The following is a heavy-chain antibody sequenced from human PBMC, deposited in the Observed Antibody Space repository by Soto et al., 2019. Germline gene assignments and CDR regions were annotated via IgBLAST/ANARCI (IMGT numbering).Heavy chain of an antibody. CDR1: AEAFTIYY. Sequence: ASVKVSCEAPAEAFTIYYIQWVRQAPGHGLEWMGIINPNGGSTRFAQKFLGRVTMSADTSASTAYMDLARLKSDDTAVYYCVRAHALGFSNWFDPWGRGTLVTVSS. CDR2: INPNGGST. V-gene: IGHV1-46*01. CDR3: VRAHALGFSNWFDP. D-gene: IGHD3-10*01. J-gene: IGHJ5*02.